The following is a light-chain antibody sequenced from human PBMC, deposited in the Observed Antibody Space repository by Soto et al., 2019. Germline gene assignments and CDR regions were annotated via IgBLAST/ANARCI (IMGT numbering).Light chain of an antibody. CDR1: QSISSD. Sequence: IVRTQSPATLSVSPGERATLSCRASQSISSDVAWYRQKPGQPPTLILYGASTRAIGIRARFSGSGSGTEFTLPINSLQSEDFGTYYCQQYNDWPLSFGGGTKVDIK. CDR2: GAS. V-gene: IGKV3-15*01. J-gene: IGKJ4*01. CDR3: QQYNDWPLS.